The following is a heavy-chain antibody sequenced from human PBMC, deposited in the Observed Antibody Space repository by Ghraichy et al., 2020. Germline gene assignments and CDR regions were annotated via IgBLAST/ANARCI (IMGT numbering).Heavy chain of an antibody. D-gene: IGHD4/OR15-4a*01. CDR3: AKFWTANKPFDY. V-gene: IGHV3-23*01. Sequence: GGSLRLSCAASGFTFSDYAMTWVRQAPGKGLEWVSVISGSGASTYYADAVKGRFTVSRDNSKNTLYLQMNSLRADDTAVYYCAKFWTANKPFDYWGEGALVAVAS. CDR1: GFTFSDYA. CDR2: ISGSGAST. J-gene: IGHJ4*02.